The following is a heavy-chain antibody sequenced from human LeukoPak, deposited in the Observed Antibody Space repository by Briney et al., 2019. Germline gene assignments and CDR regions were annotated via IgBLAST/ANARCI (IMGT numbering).Heavy chain of an antibody. CDR3: AKAQYSGSYYGLDY. Sequence: GGSLRLSCAASGFTFSSYAMSWVRQAPGKGLEWVSAISGSGGSTYYADSVKGRFTISRDNSKNTLYLQMNSLRAEDTAVYYCAKAQYSGSYYGLDYRGQGTLVTVSS. CDR1: GFTFSSYA. D-gene: IGHD1-26*01. V-gene: IGHV3-23*01. CDR2: ISGSGGST. J-gene: IGHJ4*02.